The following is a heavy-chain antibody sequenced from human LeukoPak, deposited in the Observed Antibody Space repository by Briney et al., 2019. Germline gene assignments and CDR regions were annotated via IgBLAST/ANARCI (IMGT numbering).Heavy chain of an antibody. CDR2: IYYSGST. CDR1: GGSISSYY. CDR3: ARHPYGRDGYSHFDY. V-gene: IGHV4-59*08. Sequence: PSETLSLTCTVSGGSISSYYWSWIRQPPGKGLEWIGYIYYSGSTNYKPSLKSRVTISVDTSKNQFSLELSSVTAADTAVYYSARHPYGRDGYSHFDYWGQGTLVTVSS. D-gene: IGHD5-24*01. J-gene: IGHJ4*02.